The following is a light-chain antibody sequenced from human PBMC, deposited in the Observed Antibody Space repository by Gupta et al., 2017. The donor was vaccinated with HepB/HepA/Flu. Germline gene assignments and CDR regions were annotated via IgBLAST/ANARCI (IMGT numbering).Light chain of an antibody. Sequence: SSELTQDPAVSVALGQTVRITCTGDSLRSYYASWYQRNPTQAPRLVIYRRHCRPSGIPDRFSGSSSGNTASLTITGAQAEDECVYYCSSRDNHGHYHVLFGGGTKLTVL. CDR1: SLRSYY. CDR3: SSRDNHGHYHVL. CDR2: RRH. V-gene: IGLV3-19*01. J-gene: IGLJ3*02.